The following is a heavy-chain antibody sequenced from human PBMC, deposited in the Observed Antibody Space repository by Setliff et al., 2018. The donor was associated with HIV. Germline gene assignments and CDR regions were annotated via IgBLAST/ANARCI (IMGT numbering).Heavy chain of an antibody. CDR2: INPSGGST. CDR3: ARDETWGSLYYGLDV. CDR1: GYTFTSYD. V-gene: IGHV1-46*01. Sequence: ASVKVSCKASGYTFTSYDINWVRQAPAQGLEWMGIINPSGGSTGYAQKFQGRVTITADESMTTAYMELSSLRSEDTAVYYCARDETWGSLYYGLDVWGQGATVTVSS. J-gene: IGHJ6*02. D-gene: IGHD7-27*01.